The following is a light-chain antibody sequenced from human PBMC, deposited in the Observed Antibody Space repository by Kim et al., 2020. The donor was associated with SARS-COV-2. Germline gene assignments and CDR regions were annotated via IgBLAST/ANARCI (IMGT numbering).Light chain of an antibody. CDR3: QAWDSSTEV. CDR2: QDS. V-gene: IGLV3-1*01. CDR1: KLGDKY. Sequence: SYELTQPPSVSVSPGQTASITCSGDKLGDKYACWYQQKPGQSPVLVIYQDSKRPSGIPERFSGSNSRNTATLTISGTQAMDEADYHCQAWDSSTEVFGGGTQLTVL. J-gene: IGLJ2*01.